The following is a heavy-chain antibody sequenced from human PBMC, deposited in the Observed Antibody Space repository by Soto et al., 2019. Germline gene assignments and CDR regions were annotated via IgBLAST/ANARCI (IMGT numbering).Heavy chain of an antibody. CDR1: GFTFSSYG. J-gene: IGHJ4*02. Sequence: QVQLVESGGGVVQPGRSLRLSCAASGFTFSSYGMHWVRQAPGKGLEWVAVISYDGSNKYYADSVKGRFTISRDNSKNTLYLQMNRLRAEDTAVYYCAKDRTVGVVAAAFDCWGQGTLVTVSS. V-gene: IGHV3-30*18. D-gene: IGHD2-15*01. CDR2: ISYDGSNK. CDR3: AKDRTVGVVAAAFDC.